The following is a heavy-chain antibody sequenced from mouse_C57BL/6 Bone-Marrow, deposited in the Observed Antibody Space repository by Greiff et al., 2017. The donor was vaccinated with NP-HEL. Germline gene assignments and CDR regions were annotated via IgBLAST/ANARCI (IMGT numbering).Heavy chain of an antibody. CDR3: ARGYYYGSSWPYAMDY. Sequence: QVQLQQPGAELVKPGASVKLSCKASGYTFTSYWMHWVKQRPGQGLEWIGMIHPNSGSTNYNEKFKSKATLTVDKSSSTAYMQLSSLTSEDSAVYYCARGYYYGSSWPYAMDYWGQGTSVTVSS. CDR2: IHPNSGST. D-gene: IGHD1-1*01. V-gene: IGHV1-64*01. CDR1: GYTFTSYW. J-gene: IGHJ4*01.